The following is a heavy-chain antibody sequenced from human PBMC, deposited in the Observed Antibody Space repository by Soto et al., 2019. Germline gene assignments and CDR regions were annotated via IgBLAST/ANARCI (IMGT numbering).Heavy chain of an antibody. CDR3: ARESLRFLEWSFDY. CDR2: ISTSGSPI. CDR1: GFTFSNYE. J-gene: IGHJ4*02. V-gene: IGHV3-48*03. Sequence: DVELLESGGGLVQPGGSLRLSCAASGFTFSNYEMNWVRQAPGKGLEWLAYISTSGSPIYYADSVKGRFTLSSDDAKNSLYLQMNTLRAEDTAVYYCARESLRFLEWSFDYWGQGTLVTVSS. D-gene: IGHD3-3*01.